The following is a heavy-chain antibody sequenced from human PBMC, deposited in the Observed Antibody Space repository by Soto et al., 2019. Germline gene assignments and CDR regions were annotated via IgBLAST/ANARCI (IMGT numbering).Heavy chain of an antibody. CDR2: ISAYNGNT. D-gene: IGHD1-1*01. CDR1: GYTFTSYG. J-gene: IGHJ6*02. Sequence: ASVKVSCKASGYTFTSYGISWVRQAPGQGLEWMGWISAYNGNTNYAQKLQGRVTMTTDTSTSTAYMELRSLRSDDTAVYYCARDERFLERLTRVGYYYGMDVWGQGTTVTVSS. CDR3: ARDERFLERLTRVGYYYGMDV. V-gene: IGHV1-18*01.